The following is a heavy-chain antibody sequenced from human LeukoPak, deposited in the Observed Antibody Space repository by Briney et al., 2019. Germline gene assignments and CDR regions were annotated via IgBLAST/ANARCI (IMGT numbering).Heavy chain of an antibody. Sequence: SETLSLTCAVSGYSISNGFYWGWIRPPPGKGLEWIGIIFHSGSTYCNPSLKRRVTISVDTSKNQFSLKLTSVTAADTAVYYCARHLFVAGFDYWGQGTLVTVSS. CDR3: ARHLFVAGFDY. D-gene: IGHD6-19*01. CDR1: GYSISNGFY. CDR2: IFHSGST. J-gene: IGHJ4*02. V-gene: IGHV4-38-2*01.